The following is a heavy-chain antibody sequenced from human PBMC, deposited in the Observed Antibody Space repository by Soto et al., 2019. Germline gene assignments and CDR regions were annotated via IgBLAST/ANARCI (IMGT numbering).Heavy chain of an antibody. J-gene: IGHJ6*02. CDR3: ARPLTGTTSLYYYYGMDV. CDR1: GYSFTSYW. CDR2: IDPSDSYT. D-gene: IGHD1-7*01. V-gene: IGHV5-10-1*01. Sequence: PGESLKISCKGSGYSFTSYWISWVRQMPGKGLEWTGRIDPSDSYTNYSPSFQGHVTISADKSISTAYLQWSSLKASDTAMYYCARPLTGTTSLYYYYGMDVWGQGTTVTVSS.